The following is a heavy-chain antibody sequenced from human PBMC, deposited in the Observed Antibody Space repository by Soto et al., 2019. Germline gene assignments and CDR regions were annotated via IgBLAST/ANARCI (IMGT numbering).Heavy chain of an antibody. Sequence: ASVKVSCKASGYTFTSYGISWVRQAPGQGLEWMGWISAYNGNTNYAQKLQGRVTMTTDTSTSTAYMELRSLRSDDTAVYYCARDRVLYCSGGSCYEGSDYWGQGTLVTVSS. D-gene: IGHD2-15*01. J-gene: IGHJ4*02. CDR2: ISAYNGNT. CDR1: GYTFTSYG. V-gene: IGHV1-18*01. CDR3: ARDRVLYCSGGSCYEGSDY.